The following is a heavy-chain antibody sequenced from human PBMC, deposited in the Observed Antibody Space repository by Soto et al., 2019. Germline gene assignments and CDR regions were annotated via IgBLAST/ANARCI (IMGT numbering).Heavy chain of an antibody. CDR1: GFTFSTYA. CDR2: ISSSSSYI. V-gene: IGHV3-21*01. J-gene: IGHJ4*02. Sequence: PGGSLRLSCAASGFTFSTYAMNWVRQAPGKGLEWVSSISSSSSYIYYADSMKGRFTISRDNAKNSLSLQMNSLRPEDTAVYYCASSLTMIAPLNYWGQGSLVTVSS. D-gene: IGHD2-21*01. CDR3: ASSLTMIAPLNY.